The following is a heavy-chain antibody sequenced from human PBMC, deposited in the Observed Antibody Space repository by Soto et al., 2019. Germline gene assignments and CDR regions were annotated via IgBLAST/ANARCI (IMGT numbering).Heavy chain of an antibody. J-gene: IGHJ5*02. Sequence: QVHLVQSGAEVKKPGSSVKVSCKACGGSFSNYIFAWVRQAPGQGLEWMGGTIPMFATAQYAQKLEGRVTITADESTSTVYMDLTSLTSDETAVYYCARGLFGQQWLVGFDTWGQGTLVTVSS. CDR3: ARGLFGQQWLVGFDT. CDR2: TIPMFATA. D-gene: IGHD6-19*01. V-gene: IGHV1-69*01. CDR1: GGSFSNYI.